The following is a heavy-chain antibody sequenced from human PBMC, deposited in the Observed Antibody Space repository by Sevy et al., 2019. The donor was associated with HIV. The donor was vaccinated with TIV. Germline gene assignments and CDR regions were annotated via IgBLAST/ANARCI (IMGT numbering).Heavy chain of an antibody. D-gene: IGHD3-22*01. J-gene: IGHJ4*02. CDR2: IWSDGAYQ. Sequence: GGALRLSCAATGFTFSNYAMHWVRQAPGKGMEWVASIWSDGAYQYHGDSVKGRFTISRYNSTNTLYLQMNNVRVEDTAVYYCARGGYYYDNAAYYALDSWGQGTLVTVS. V-gene: IGHV3-33*01. CDR3: ARGGYYYDNAAYYALDS. CDR1: GFTFSNYA.